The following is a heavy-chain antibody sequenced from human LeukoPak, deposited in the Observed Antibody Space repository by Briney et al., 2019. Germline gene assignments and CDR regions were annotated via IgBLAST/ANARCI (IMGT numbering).Heavy chain of an antibody. D-gene: IGHD3-10*01. CDR1: GFTFSNAW. V-gene: IGHV3-15*01. Sequence: PGGSLRLSCAASGFTFSNAWMSWVRQAPGKGLEWVGRIKSKTDGGTTDYAAPVKGRFTISRDDSKNTLYLQMNSLKTEDTAVYYCTTDHLPYITMVRGVINTDGMDVWGQGTTVTVSS. CDR3: TTDHLPYITMVRGVINTDGMDV. J-gene: IGHJ6*02. CDR2: IKSKTDGGTT.